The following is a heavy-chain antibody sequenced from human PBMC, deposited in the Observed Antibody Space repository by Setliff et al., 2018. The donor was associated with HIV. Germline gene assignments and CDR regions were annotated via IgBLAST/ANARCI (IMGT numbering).Heavy chain of an antibody. D-gene: IGHD3-3*01. J-gene: IGHJ6*03. CDR1: GYTFTDYY. V-gene: IGHV1-2*02. CDR2: INPNSSDT. Sequence: ASVKVSCKASGYTFTDYYIHWVRQAPGQGLEWMGWINPNSSDTNYAQKFQGRVTMTRDTSTSTVYMELSSLRSEDTAVYYCARDGYYNSWSGYGYYYYYMDVWGKGTTVTVSS. CDR3: ARDGYYNSWSGYGYYYYYMDV.